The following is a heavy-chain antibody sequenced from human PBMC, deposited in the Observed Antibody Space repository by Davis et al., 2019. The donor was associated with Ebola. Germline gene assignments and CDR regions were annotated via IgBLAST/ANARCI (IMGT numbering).Heavy chain of an antibody. CDR1: GFTFSSYA. D-gene: IGHD3-3*01. J-gene: IGHJ4*02. Sequence: SLNTSCAASGFTFSSYAMPWVRQAPGKGLEWVAVISYDGSNKYYADSVKGRFTISRDNSKNTLYLQMNSLRAEDTAVYYCARVATYYDFWSGLDYWGQGTLVTVSS. CDR3: ARVATYYDFWSGLDY. V-gene: IGHV3-30-3*01. CDR2: ISYDGSNK.